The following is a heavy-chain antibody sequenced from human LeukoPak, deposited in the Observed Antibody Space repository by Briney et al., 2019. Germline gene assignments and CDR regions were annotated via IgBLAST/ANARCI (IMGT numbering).Heavy chain of an antibody. CDR1: RFTFSSYV. D-gene: IGHD3-22*01. Sequence: PGGTLRLSCAASRFTFSSYVMTWVRQAPGKGLEWVSGISDSGGNTYYADSVKGRFTISRDNSKNTLYLQMNSLRADDTAVYYCAKASTMIVSGVFDYWGQGTLVTVSS. J-gene: IGHJ4*02. CDR2: ISDSGGNT. CDR3: AKASTMIVSGVFDY. V-gene: IGHV3-23*01.